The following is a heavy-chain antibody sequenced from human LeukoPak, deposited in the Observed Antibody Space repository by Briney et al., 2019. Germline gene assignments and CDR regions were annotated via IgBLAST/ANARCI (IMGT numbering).Heavy chain of an antibody. CDR3: ARAGSGYSPVDY. Sequence: SETLSLTCTVSGGSISSHYWSWIRQPPGKGLEWIGYIYYSGSTNYNPSLKSRVTISVDTSKNQLSLKLSSVTAADMAVYYCARAGSGYSPVDYWGQGTLVTVSS. V-gene: IGHV4-59*11. D-gene: IGHD3-22*01. CDR1: GGSISSHY. CDR2: IYYSGST. J-gene: IGHJ4*02.